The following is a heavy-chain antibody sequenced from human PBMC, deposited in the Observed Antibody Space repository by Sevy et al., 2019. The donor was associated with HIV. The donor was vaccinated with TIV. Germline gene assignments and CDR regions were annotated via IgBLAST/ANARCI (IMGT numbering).Heavy chain of an antibody. CDR2: IRSKAYGGTT. J-gene: IGHJ4*02. CDR3: TRAGIGSGYCSSTSCSQDY. V-gene: IGHV3-49*03. D-gene: IGHD2-2*03. Sequence: GGSLRLSCTASGFTFGDYAMSWFRQAPGKGLEWVGFIRSKAYGGTTEYAASVKGRFTISRDDSESIAYLQMNSLKTEDTAVYYCTRAGIGSGYCSSTSCSQDYWGQGTLVTVSS. CDR1: GFTFGDYA.